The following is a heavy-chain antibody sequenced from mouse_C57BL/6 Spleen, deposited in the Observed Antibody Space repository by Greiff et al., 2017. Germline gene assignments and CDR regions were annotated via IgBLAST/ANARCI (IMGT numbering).Heavy chain of an antibody. J-gene: IGHJ3*01. CDR2: ISGGGGNT. D-gene: IGHD3-2*02. CDR1: GFTFSSYT. CDR3: ARRLDSSGPPFAY. Sequence: EVMLVESGGGLVKPGGSLKLSCAASGFTFSSYTMSWVRQTPEKRLEWVATISGGGGNTYYPDSVKGRFTIYRDNAKNTLYLQMSSLRSEDTALYYCARRLDSSGPPFAYWGQGTLVTVSA. V-gene: IGHV5-9*01.